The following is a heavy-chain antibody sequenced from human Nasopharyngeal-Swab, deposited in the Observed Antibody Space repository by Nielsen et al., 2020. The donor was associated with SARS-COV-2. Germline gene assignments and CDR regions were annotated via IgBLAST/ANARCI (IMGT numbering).Heavy chain of an antibody. V-gene: IGHV3-30*03. CDR2: IAHDASNE. D-gene: IGHD4-17*01. J-gene: IGHJ4*02. Sequence: WIRQPPGKGLEWVAFIAHDASNEYYGDSVKGRFSISRDSSKNTLYPQMDSLRGEDTAVYYCARDAPAHYGAFYWGRGTRVTVSS. CDR3: ARDAPAHYGAFY.